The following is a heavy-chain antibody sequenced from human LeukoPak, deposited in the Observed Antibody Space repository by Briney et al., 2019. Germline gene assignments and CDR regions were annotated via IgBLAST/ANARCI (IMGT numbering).Heavy chain of an antibody. V-gene: IGHV1-69*06. J-gene: IGHJ3*02. CDR2: IIPIFGTA. D-gene: IGHD1-26*01. CDR3: AMKRRDPVGATVQNAFDI. Sequence: SVSVSCKASGGTFSSYAIRWVRQAPGQGLEWMGGIIPIFGTANYAQKFQGRVTITADKSTSTAYMDLSSLRSEDTAVYYCAMKRRDPVGATVQNAFDIWGQGTMVTVSS. CDR1: GGTFSSYA.